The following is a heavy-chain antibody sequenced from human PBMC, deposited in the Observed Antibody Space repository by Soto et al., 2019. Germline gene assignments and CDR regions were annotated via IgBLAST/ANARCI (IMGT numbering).Heavy chain of an antibody. D-gene: IGHD4-4*01. Sequence: SLRLSCAASGFTFSRYGMHWVRQAPGRGLEWVAVIWYDGSNIYYADSVKGRFTISRDNSKDTLDLQMNSLRAEDTAVYYCAKDRGTTVTVMDVWGQGTTVTVSS. CDR3: AKDRGTTVTVMDV. V-gene: IGHV3-33*06. J-gene: IGHJ6*02. CDR1: GFTFSRYG. CDR2: IWYDGSNI.